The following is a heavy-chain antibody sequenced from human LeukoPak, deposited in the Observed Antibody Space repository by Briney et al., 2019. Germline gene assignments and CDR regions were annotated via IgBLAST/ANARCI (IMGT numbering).Heavy chain of an antibody. CDR2: ISYRSTDI. Sequence: GGSLRLSCAASGFTLSSYNMKWVRQAPGKGLEWVSSISYRSTDIEYADSVKGRFTISRDNAKNSLYLQMNSLRAEDTAVYYCARAYYGSGRNYYGMDVWGQGTTVTVSS. CDR1: GFTLSSYN. J-gene: IGHJ6*02. CDR3: ARAYYGSGRNYYGMDV. D-gene: IGHD3-10*01. V-gene: IGHV3-21*01.